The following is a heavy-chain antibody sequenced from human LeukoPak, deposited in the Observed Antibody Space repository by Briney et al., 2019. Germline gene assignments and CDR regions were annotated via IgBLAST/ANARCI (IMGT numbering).Heavy chain of an antibody. CDR2: IKQDGSEK. CDR1: GFSFSTYW. Sequence: GGSLRLSCAASGFSFSTYWMSWVRQAPGKGLQWVGNIKQDGSEKNYVDSVKGRFTISRDNAKNSLYLQMNSLRAEDTAVYYCARARLTLAREVIIKADYWGQGILVTVSS. V-gene: IGHV3-7*03. J-gene: IGHJ4*02. CDR3: ARARLTLAREVIIKADY. D-gene: IGHD3-10*01.